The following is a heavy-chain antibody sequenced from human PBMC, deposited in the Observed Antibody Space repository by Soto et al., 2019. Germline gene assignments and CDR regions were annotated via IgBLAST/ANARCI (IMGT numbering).Heavy chain of an antibody. Sequence: GAWVQVSCKASGYTFPTYGISWVRQAPVQGLEWMGWISAYNSNTNYAQKLQGRVTMTTDTTTSTAYMELRSLRSDDTAVYYCARETYDFWSGSSYGMDVWGQGTTVTVSS. J-gene: IGHJ6*02. CDR3: ARETYDFWSGSSYGMDV. CDR2: ISAYNSNT. D-gene: IGHD3-3*01. V-gene: IGHV1-18*01. CDR1: GYTFPTYG.